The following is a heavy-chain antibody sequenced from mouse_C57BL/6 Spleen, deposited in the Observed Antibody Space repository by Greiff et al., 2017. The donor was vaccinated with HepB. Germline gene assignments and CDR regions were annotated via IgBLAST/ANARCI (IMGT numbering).Heavy chain of an antibody. CDR1: GYTFTSYW. CDR2: IHPNSGST. CDR3: ARNGYAYDVLDY. V-gene: IGHV1-64*01. J-gene: IGHJ2*01. D-gene: IGHD2-2*01. Sequence: VQLQQSGAELVKPGASVKLSCKASGYTFTSYWMHWVKQRPGQGLEWIGMIHPNSGSTNYNEKFKSKATLTVDKSSSTAYMQLISLTSEDAAVYDCARNGYAYDVLDYWGQGTTLTVSS.